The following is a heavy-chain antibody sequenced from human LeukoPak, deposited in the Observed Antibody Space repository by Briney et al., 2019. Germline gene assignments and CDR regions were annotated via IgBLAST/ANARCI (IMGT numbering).Heavy chain of an antibody. D-gene: IGHD2-2*01. J-gene: IGHJ3*02. CDR3: ARWACTSSSCSNVFDI. Sequence: PGGSLRLSGVASEFNFKTYWMTWVRQAPGKGLEWVANINPDGSEKNYVDSVKGRFTVSRDNADNSLFLQMNSLRAEDTAVYHCARWACTSSSCSNVFDIWGQGTMVIVSS. CDR2: INPDGSEK. V-gene: IGHV3-7*01. CDR1: EFNFKTYW.